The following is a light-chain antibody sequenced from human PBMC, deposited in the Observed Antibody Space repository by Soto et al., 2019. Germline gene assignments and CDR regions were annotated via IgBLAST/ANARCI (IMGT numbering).Light chain of an antibody. CDR1: QSVSSN. V-gene: IGKV3-15*01. J-gene: IGKJ2*01. CDR3: QQYNNWPPKYT. Sequence: EIVMTQSPATLSVSPGERATLSCRASQSVSSNLAWYQQKPGQAPRLLIYGASTRATGIPARFSGSGSGTEFTLTISSLQSEDLAVYYCQQYNNWPPKYTFGQRTKLEIK. CDR2: GAS.